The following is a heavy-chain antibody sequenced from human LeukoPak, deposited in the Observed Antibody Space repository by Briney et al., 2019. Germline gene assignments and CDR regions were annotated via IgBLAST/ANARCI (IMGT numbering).Heavy chain of an antibody. D-gene: IGHD1-26*01. Sequence: GGSLRLSCVASGFTFSTYAMNWVRQAPGEGLEWVSAISGGGGSTYYADSVKGRFTISRDNSKNTLYLQMNSLRAEDTAVYYCAKGGRASGSYYYFDYWGQGTLVTVSS. CDR2: ISGGGGST. J-gene: IGHJ4*02. V-gene: IGHV3-23*01. CDR1: GFTFSTYA. CDR3: AKGGRASGSYYYFDY.